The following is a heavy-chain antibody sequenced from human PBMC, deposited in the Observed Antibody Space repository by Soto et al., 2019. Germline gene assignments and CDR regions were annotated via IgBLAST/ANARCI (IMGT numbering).Heavy chain of an antibody. J-gene: IGHJ3*02. CDR1: GFTFSSYS. D-gene: IGHD3-22*01. Sequence: GGSLRLSCAASGFTFSSYSMNWVRQAPGKGLEWVSYISSSSSTIYYADSVKGRFTISRDNAKNSLYLQMNSLRDEDTAVYYCARDSDSSGYPDAFDIWGQGTMVTVSS. V-gene: IGHV3-48*02. CDR2: ISSSSSTI. CDR3: ARDSDSSGYPDAFDI.